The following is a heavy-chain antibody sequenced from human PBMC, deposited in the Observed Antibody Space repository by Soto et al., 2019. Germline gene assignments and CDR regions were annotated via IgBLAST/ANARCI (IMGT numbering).Heavy chain of an antibody. J-gene: IGHJ4*02. CDR3: AKGGLVL. CDR2: IGGGGGRT. V-gene: IGHV3-23*01. CDR1: GLSSSSYV. D-gene: IGHD2-8*01. Sequence: EAQLLYSGGGLVQPGGSLRLSCAASGLSSSSYVMGWVRQTPGKGLEWVSGIGGGGGRTYYANSVQGWFTISRYNSKNTLYLQMNSLRAEDTAVYYCAKGGLVLWGQGTLVTVSS.